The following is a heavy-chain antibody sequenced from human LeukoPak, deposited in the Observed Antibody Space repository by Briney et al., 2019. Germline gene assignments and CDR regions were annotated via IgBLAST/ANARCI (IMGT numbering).Heavy chain of an antibody. J-gene: IGHJ5*02. CDR1: GFTFSSYW. CDR3: ARATWTTVTTSWFDP. CDR2: IKEDGSEK. D-gene: IGHD4-11*01. Sequence: GGSLRLSCAASGFTFSSYWMSWVRQAPGKGLEWVANIKEDGSEKHYVDSVKGRFTISRDNAKNSLYLQMNSLRAEDTAVYYCARATWTTVTTSWFDPWGQGTLVTVSS. V-gene: IGHV3-7*01.